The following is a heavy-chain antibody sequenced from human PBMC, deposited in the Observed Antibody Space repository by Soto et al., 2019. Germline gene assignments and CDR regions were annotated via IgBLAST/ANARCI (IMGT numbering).Heavy chain of an antibody. V-gene: IGHV4-30-4*01. Sequence: PSETLSLTCSVSGDSISSADYFLTWIRQSPGKGLEWMGYIFHSGTTYYNPSLKGRLLISIENSKNQFSLRLTSVTAADSAVYFCAREPYPPKARTDFWGPGTLVTVSS. J-gene: IGHJ4*02. CDR2: IFHSGTT. CDR1: GDSISSADYF. CDR3: AREPYPPKARTDF.